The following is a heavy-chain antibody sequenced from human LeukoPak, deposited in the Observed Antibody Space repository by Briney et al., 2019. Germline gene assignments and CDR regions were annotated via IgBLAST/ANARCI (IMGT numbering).Heavy chain of an antibody. Sequence: GGSLRLSCAASGFTFSSDWMHWVRHAPGKGLEWVSAIGGTGGNIFYTDSVKGRFTISRDNAKNSLYLQMNSLRAEDTAVYYCVRGVPKTSYYYYYMDVWGKGTTVTVSS. D-gene: IGHD4-11*01. CDR2: IGGTGGNI. CDR3: VRGVPKTSYYYYYMDV. CDR1: GFTFSSDW. J-gene: IGHJ6*03. V-gene: IGHV3-21*01.